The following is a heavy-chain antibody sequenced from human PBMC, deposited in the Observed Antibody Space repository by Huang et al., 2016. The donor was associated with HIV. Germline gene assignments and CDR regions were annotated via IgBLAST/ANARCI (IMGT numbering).Heavy chain of an antibody. J-gene: IGHJ4*02. D-gene: IGHD6-13*01. Sequence: QVTLVQSGAEVKKPGSAVKVSCKASGGTFSCYGIRWVRQAPGQGLGWMGGCIPMFGTAKYSQKFQDRVTIPADESTSTTYMEVSSLRSEDTAVYYCARAPIAGGGRDFDEGAEYDYWGQGTLVTVSS. CDR2: CIPMFGTA. V-gene: IGHV1-69*01. CDR1: GGTFSCYG. CDR3: ARAPIAGGGRDFDEGAEYDY.